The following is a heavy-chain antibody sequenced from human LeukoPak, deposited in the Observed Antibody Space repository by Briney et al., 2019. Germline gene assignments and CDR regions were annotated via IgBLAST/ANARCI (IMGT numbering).Heavy chain of an antibody. CDR1: GGSINSSSYY. Sequence: SETLSLTCTVSGGSINSSSYYCGWIRQPPGKGLEWIGSIYYSGRTSSNPSLKNRLTISVDTSKNHSSQKLSSVPAADTAVYYCARHNSTIVVINYFGYWGQGTLVTVSS. J-gene: IGHJ4*02. V-gene: IGHV4-39*01. CDR2: IYYSGRT. CDR3: ARHNSTIVVINYFGY. D-gene: IGHD3-22*01.